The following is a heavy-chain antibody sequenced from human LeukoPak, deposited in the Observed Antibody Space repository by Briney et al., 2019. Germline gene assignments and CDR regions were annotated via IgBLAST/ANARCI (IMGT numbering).Heavy chain of an antibody. D-gene: IGHD3-16*01. Sequence: GGSLRLSCAASGFTFSDYYMSWIRQAPGKGLEWVSYISDSGSTIYYADSVKGRFTISRDNSKNTLYLQMNSLRAEDTAVYYCARVRWGGLYYFDYWGQGTLVTVSS. V-gene: IGHV3-11*04. J-gene: IGHJ4*02. CDR3: ARVRWGGLYYFDY. CDR2: ISDSGSTI. CDR1: GFTFSDYY.